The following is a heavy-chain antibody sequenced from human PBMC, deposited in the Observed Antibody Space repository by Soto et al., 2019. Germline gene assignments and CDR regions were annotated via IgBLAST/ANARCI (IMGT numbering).Heavy chain of an antibody. Sequence: PSETLSLTCTVSGGSISSSSYYWGWIRQPPGKGLEWIGSTYYSGSTYYNPSLKSRVTISVDTSKNQFSLKLSSVTAADTAVYYCARFTDKKYSRSKYYYYYMDVWGKGTTVTVSS. CDR2: TYYSGST. V-gene: IGHV4-39*07. J-gene: IGHJ6*03. D-gene: IGHD6-6*01. CDR1: GGSISSSSYY. CDR3: ARFTDKKYSRSKYYYYYMDV.